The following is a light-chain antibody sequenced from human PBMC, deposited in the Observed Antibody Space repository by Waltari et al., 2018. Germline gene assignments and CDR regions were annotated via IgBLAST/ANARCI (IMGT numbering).Light chain of an antibody. CDR3: QSADSSGTFVV. CDR1: ALPRQY. CDR2: KDN. V-gene: IGLV3-25*03. Sequence: SYELTQPPSVSVSPGQTARITCPGAALPRQYAYWYHQKPGQAPVLVIYKDNERPSGIPERFSGSSSGTTVTLTISGVQAEDEADYYCQSADSSGTFVVFGGGTRLTVL. J-gene: IGLJ2*01.